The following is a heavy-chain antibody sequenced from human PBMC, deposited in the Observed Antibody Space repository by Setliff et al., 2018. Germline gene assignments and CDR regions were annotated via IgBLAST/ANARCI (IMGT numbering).Heavy chain of an antibody. Sequence: GGSLRLSCVVSGFNFSNYWMSWVRQVPGKGLEWVANIKQDGREKNYADSVEGRFTISRDNAKNTLYLQMNSLRAEDTAVYYCARGGCSATSCLDYWGQGILVTVSS. V-gene: IGHV3-7*01. CDR2: IKQDGREK. D-gene: IGHD2-2*01. CDR1: GFNFSNYW. J-gene: IGHJ4*02. CDR3: ARGGCSATSCLDY.